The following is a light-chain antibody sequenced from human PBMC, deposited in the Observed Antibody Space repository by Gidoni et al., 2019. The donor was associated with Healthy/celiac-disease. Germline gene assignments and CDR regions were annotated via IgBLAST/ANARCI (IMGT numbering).Light chain of an antibody. CDR2: VAS. V-gene: IGKV3-15*01. J-gene: IGKJ2*01. CDR1: QSVSSN. CDR3: QQYNNWPPYT. Sequence: VVMTQSQATRSVSPGERATLSCSASQSVSSNLAWYQQKPGQAPRLLIFVASTMATGIPDRFSGSGSGTEFTLTISSLQSEDFAVYYCQQYNNWPPYTFGQGTKLEVK.